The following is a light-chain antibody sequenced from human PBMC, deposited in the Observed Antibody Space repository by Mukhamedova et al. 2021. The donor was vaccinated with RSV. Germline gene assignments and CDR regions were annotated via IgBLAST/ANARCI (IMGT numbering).Light chain of an antibody. CDR3: QQTNNFPRT. J-gene: IGKJ1*01. V-gene: IGKV1-12*01. Sequence: WYQRRVHGKPPKLLIYAASSLESGVPSRFSGVGYGTDFTLTITSLQPEDFATYYCQQTNNFPRTFGQGTKVEIK. CDR2: AAS.